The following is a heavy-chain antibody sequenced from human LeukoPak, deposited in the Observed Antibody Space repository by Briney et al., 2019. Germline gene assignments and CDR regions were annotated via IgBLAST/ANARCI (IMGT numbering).Heavy chain of an antibody. CDR3: AKGTTVTHLFFDY. CDR1: GFTFSSYA. V-gene: IGHV3-23*01. CDR2: ISGSGGST. D-gene: IGHD4-11*01. J-gene: IGHJ4*02. Sequence: GGSLRLSCAASGFTFSSYAMNWVRQAPGKGLEWVSAISGSGGSTYYADSVKGRLTISRDNSKNTLYLQMNSLRAEDTAVYYCAKGTTVTHLFFDYWGQGTLVTVSS.